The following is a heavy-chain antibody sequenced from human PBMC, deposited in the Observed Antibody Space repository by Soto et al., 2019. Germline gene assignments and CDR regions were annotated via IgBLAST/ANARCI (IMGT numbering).Heavy chain of an antibody. J-gene: IGHJ4*02. CDR3: ARDCSGGICYGYYFDY. Sequence: EVQLVESGGGLVQLGGSLRLSCATSGFTLSSYWMSWVRQAPGKGLEWVANIKRDGSEKYYVDSVQGRFTISRDNAKNSLYLQMNSLRAEDTAVYYCARDCSGGICYGYYFDYLGQGTLVTVSS. CDR2: IKRDGSEK. V-gene: IGHV3-7*01. D-gene: IGHD2-15*01. CDR1: GFTLSSYW.